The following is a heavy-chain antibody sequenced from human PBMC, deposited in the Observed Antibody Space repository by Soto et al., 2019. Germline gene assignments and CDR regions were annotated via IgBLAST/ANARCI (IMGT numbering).Heavy chain of an antibody. CDR1: GFTFSNAW. CDR3: LGATRASGSYDNDY. Sequence: GGSLRLSCAASGFTFSNAWMNWVRQAPGKGLEWVGRIKSKTDGGTTDYAAPVKGRFTISRDDSKNTLYLQMNSLKTEDTAVYYCLGATRASGSYDNDYWGQGTLVTVSS. V-gene: IGHV3-15*07. J-gene: IGHJ4*02. D-gene: IGHD1-26*01. CDR2: IKSKTDGGTT.